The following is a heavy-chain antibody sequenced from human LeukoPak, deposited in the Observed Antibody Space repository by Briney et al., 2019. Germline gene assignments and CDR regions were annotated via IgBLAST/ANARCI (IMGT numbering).Heavy chain of an antibody. CDR3: ARSRKKDWFDP. CDR2: IYYSGST. V-gene: IGHV4-59*01. CDR1: GGSISNYY. J-gene: IGHJ5*02. Sequence: SETLSLTCTVSGGSISNYYWSWIRQPPGKGLEWIGHIYYSGSTNYNPSLKSRVTISVDTSKNQFSLKLSSVTAADTAVYYCARSRKKDWFDPWGQGTLVTVSS.